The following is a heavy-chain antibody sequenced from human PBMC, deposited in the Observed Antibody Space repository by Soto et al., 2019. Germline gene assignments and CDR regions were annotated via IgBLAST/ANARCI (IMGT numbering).Heavy chain of an antibody. D-gene: IGHD3-22*01. V-gene: IGHV3-7*04. J-gene: IGHJ4*02. CDR2: IKQDGSEK. Sequence: GSLRLSCAAXGFSFRSHWMSWVRQAPGKGLEWVANIKQDGSEKYYVDSVKGRVTISRDNAKNSLYLQMNSLRAEDTAVYYCARADYYDSSGYYCGNWGQGTLVTVSS. CDR1: GFSFRSHW. CDR3: ARADYYDSSGYYCGN.